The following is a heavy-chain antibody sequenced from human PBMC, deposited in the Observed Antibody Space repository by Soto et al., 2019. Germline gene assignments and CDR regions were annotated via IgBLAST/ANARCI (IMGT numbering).Heavy chain of an antibody. CDR1: GFTFSNYG. CDR2: ISSNGGST. D-gene: IGHD1-26*01. CDR3: ARDKLHYFDY. V-gene: IGHV3-64*04. Sequence: GGSLRLSCSVSGFTFSNYGMHWVRQAPGKGLEYVSAISSNGGSTYYADSVEGRFTISRDNSRNTLYLQMNSLRAEDTAVYYCARDKLHYFDYWGQGTLVTVSS. J-gene: IGHJ4*02.